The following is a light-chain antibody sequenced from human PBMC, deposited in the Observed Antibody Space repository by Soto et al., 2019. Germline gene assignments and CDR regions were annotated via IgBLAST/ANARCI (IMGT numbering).Light chain of an antibody. V-gene: IGKV3-15*01. CDR1: HSIGKN. J-gene: IGKJ5*01. CDR2: AAS. CDR3: QQYNNWPIT. Sequence: EIMMTQSPATPSVSPGERATLSCRASHSIGKNLVWCQQKPGQAPRLLIYAASTRATGVPARFSGSGSGTEFTLTISSLQSEDFAVYYCQQYNNWPITFGQGTRLEI.